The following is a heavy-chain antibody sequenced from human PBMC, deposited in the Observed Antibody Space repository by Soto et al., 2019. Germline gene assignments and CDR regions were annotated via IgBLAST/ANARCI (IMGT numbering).Heavy chain of an antibody. J-gene: IGHJ4*02. CDR1: GYTFTSYY. Sequence: GASVKVSCKASGYTFTSYYMHWVRQAPGQGLEWMGIINPSGGSTSYAQKFQGRVTMTRDTSTSTVYMELSSLRSEDTAVYYCAGVGYYDSSGYWYYFDYWGQGTLVTVSS. CDR2: INPSGGST. V-gene: IGHV1-46*01. CDR3: AGVGYYDSSGYWYYFDY. D-gene: IGHD3-22*01.